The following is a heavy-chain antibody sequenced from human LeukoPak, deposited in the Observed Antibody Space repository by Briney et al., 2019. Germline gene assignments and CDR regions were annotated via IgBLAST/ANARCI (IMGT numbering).Heavy chain of an antibody. J-gene: IGHJ5*02. CDR2: IYYSGST. CDR3: ARQGAIFGVVMAANWFDP. Sequence: SETLSLTCTVSGGSISSSSYYWGWIRQPPGEGLEWIGSIYYSGSTYYNPSLKSRVTISVDTSKNQSSLKLSSVTAADTAVYYCARQGAIFGVVMAANWFDPWGQGTLVTVSS. CDR1: GGSISSSSYY. V-gene: IGHV4-39*01. D-gene: IGHD3-3*01.